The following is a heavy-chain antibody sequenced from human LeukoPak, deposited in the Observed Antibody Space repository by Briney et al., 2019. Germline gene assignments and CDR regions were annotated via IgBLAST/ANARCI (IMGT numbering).Heavy chain of an antibody. D-gene: IGHD3-10*01. CDR2: ISYDGSNK. V-gene: IGHV3-30*01. CDR3: AKGDGSGSYYNAHAFDY. Sequence: GRSLRLSCAASGFTFSSYAMHWVRQAPGKGLEWVAVISYDGSNKYYAGSVKGRFTISRDNSKNTLYLQMNSLRAEDTALYYCAKGDGSGSYYNAHAFDYWGQGTLVTVSS. CDR1: GFTFSSYA. J-gene: IGHJ4*02.